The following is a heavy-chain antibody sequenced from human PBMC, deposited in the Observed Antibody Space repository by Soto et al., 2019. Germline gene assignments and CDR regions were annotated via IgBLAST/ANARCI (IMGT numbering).Heavy chain of an antibody. CDR1: GYTFTRSG. J-gene: IGHJ6*02. Sequence: QVQLVQCGAEVKKPGASVKVSCKASGYTFTRSGISWVRQAPGQGPEWMGWISSYNGDTNYAQTFQGRVTMTTDTPTSTAYMQLRRLRSDDTAVYYCAREGVAPSYYSRLDLGGQGTPVTVS. V-gene: IGHV1-18*01. CDR3: AREGVAPSYYSRLDL. CDR2: ISSYNGDT.